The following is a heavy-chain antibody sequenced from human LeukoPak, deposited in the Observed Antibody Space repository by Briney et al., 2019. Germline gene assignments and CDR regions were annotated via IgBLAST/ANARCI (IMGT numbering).Heavy chain of an antibody. CDR3: ARARGKDPSFDY. CDR1: GFTFSSYD. V-gene: IGHV3-13*01. CDR2: IGTAGDT. J-gene: IGHJ4*02. D-gene: IGHD1-1*01. Sequence: GGSLRLSCAASGFTFSSYDMHWVSQATGKGLEWVSAIGTAGDTYYPGSVKGRFTISRENAKNSLYLQMNSLRAGDTAVYYCARARGKDPSFDYWGQGTLVTVSS.